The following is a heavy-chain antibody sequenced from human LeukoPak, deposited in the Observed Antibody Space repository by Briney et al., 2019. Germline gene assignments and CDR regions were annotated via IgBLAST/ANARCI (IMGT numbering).Heavy chain of an antibody. Sequence: GRSLRLSCAASGFTFSSYAMHWVRQAPGKGLEWVAVISYDGSNKYYADSVKGRFTISRDNSKNTLYLQMNSLRAEDTAVYYCARAYYYDSSGSLGDWGQGTLVTVSS. J-gene: IGHJ4*02. V-gene: IGHV3-30*04. CDR3: ARAYYYDSSGSLGD. D-gene: IGHD3-22*01. CDR1: GFTFSSYA. CDR2: ISYDGSNK.